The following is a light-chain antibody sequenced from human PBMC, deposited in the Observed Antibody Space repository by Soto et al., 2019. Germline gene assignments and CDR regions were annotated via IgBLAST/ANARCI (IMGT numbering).Light chain of an antibody. CDR2: DDN. CDR1: SSNIGGNS. J-gene: IGLJ1*01. V-gene: IGLV1-51*01. CDR3: GSWDSSLSAYV. Sequence: QSVMTQPPSVSAAPGQKVTISCSGSSSNIGGNSVSWYQQLPGTAPKLLIYDDNKRPSGIPHRFSGSKSGTSATLGITGFQTGDEGDYYCGSWDSSLSAYVFGTGTKLTVL.